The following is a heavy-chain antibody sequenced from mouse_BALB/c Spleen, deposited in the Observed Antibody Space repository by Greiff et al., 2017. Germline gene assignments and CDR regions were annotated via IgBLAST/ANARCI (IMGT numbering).Heavy chain of an antibody. J-gene: IGHJ4*01. CDR1: GFNIKDTY. Sequence: EVQLQQSGAELVKPGASVKLSCTASGFNIKDTYMHWVKQRPEQGLEWIGRIDPANGNTKYDPKFQGKATITADTSSNTAYLQLSSLTSEDTAVYYGARNYGSSYAMDYWGQGTSVTVSS. CDR3: ARNYGSSYAMDY. V-gene: IGHV14-3*02. CDR2: IDPANGNT. D-gene: IGHD1-1*01.